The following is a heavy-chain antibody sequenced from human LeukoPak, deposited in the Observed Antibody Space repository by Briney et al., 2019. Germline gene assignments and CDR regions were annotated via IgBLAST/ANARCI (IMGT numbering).Heavy chain of an antibody. J-gene: IGHJ4*02. CDR1: GGSIDTYY. CDR3: AREAQYSNSWYLDY. D-gene: IGHD6-13*01. V-gene: IGHV4-59*01. CDR2: INHSGNM. Sequence: ASETLSLTCTVSGGSIDTYYWIWIRQSPGKGLEWIAYINHSGNMNFNPSLRSRVTISVDTSKNQFSLKLSSVTAADTAVYYCAREAQYSNSWYLDYWGQGTLVTVSS.